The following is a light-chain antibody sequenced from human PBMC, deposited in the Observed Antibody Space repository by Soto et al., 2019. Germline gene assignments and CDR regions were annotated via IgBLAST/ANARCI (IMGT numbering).Light chain of an antibody. J-gene: IGLJ1*01. V-gene: IGLV2-14*01. CDR2: DVT. Sequence: QSALTHPASVSGSPGQSISISCTGTSSDVGGYNYVSWYQQYPGKAPKLIIFDVTNRPSGVSDRFSGSKSGSTASLTISGLQADDEAEYYCTAFAGSGTYVFGTGNKLTVL. CDR3: TAFAGSGTYV. CDR1: SSDVGGYNY.